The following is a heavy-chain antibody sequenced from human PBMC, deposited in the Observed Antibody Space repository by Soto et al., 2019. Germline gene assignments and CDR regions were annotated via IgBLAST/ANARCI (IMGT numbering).Heavy chain of an antibody. Sequence: GGSLRLSCAASGFTFSSYEMNWVRQAPGKGLEWVSYISSSGSTIYYADSVKGRFTISRDNAKNSLYLQMNSLRAEDTVFYYCGSLSVVVPSPYGWGGDYWGQGTLVTVSS. CDR1: GFTFSSYE. CDR2: ISSSGSTI. V-gene: IGHV3-48*03. D-gene: IGHD2-2*01. J-gene: IGHJ4*02. CDR3: GSLSVVVPSPYGWGGDY.